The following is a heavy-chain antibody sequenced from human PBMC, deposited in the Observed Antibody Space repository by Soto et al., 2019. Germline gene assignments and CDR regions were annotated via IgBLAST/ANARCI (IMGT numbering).Heavy chain of an antibody. Sequence: SETMSLTSAVEDGSFSGYYFSWIRQPQGKGLEWIGEINHSGITNYNPSLKSRVTISVDTSKNQLSLKLTSVTAADTAVYYCARGEVDARCQHWGQGTLVTVSS. D-gene: IGHD2-2*01. V-gene: IGHV4-34*01. CDR2: INHSGIT. CDR3: ARGEVDARCQH. J-gene: IGHJ1*01. CDR1: DGSFSGYY.